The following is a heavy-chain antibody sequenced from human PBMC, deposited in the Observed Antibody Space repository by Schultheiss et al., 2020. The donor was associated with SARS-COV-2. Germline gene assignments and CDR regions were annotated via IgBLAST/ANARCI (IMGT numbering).Heavy chain of an antibody. CDR1: GGSISSYY. V-gene: IGHV4-59*08. Sequence: SETLSLTCTVSGGSISSYYWSWIRQPPGKGLEWIGYIYYSGSTNYNPSLKSRVTISVDTSKNQFSLKLSSVTAADTAVYYCTTRFFRSGDWFDPWGQGTLVTVSS. CDR3: TTRFFRSGDWFDP. CDR2: IYYSGST. D-gene: IGHD1-14*01. J-gene: IGHJ5*02.